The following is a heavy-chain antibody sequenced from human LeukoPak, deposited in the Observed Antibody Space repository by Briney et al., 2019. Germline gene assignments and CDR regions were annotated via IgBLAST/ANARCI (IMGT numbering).Heavy chain of an antibody. CDR1: GFTFSSYS. J-gene: IGHJ4*02. CDR2: NSSSSSYI. D-gene: IGHD3-9*01. CDR3: ASPLGKNYDILTGYPDY. Sequence: GGSLRLSCAASGFTFSSYSMNWVRQAPGKGLEWVSSNSSSSSYIYYADSVKGRFTISRDNAKNSLYLQMNSLRAEDTAVYYCASPLGKNYDILTGYPDYWGQGTLVTVSS. V-gene: IGHV3-21*01.